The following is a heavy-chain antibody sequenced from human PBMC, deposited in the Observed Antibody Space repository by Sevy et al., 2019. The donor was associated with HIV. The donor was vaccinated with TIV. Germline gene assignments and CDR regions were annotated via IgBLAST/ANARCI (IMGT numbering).Heavy chain of an antibody. J-gene: IGHJ6*02. Sequence: GGSLRLSCAASGFSFSDYYMSWIRQTPEKGLEWLSYISTRGSIRDYADALRGRFTISRDNANSSLYLQMNSLRAEDTAIYYCARGLYGMDVWGQRTTVTVSS. CDR2: ISTRGSIR. V-gene: IGHV3-11*01. CDR3: ARGLYGMDV. CDR1: GFSFSDYY.